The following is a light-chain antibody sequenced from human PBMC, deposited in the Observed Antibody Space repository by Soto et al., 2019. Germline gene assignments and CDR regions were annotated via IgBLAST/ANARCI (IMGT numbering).Light chain of an antibody. Sequence: EIVLTQSPATLSLSPGERATLSCRASQSVSSYLAWYQQKPGQAPRLLIYDASNRATGIPARFSGSGSGTVCTLTISSLQPEDFAVYYCQQRSNWPLLTFGGGTKVEIK. CDR3: QQRSNWPLLT. CDR2: DAS. J-gene: IGKJ4*01. CDR1: QSVSSY. V-gene: IGKV3-11*01.